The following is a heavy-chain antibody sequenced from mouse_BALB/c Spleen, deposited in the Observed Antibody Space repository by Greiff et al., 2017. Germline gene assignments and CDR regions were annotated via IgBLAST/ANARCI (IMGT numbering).Heavy chain of an antibody. Sequence: EVKLMESGPELVKPGASVKISCKASGYTFTDYNMHWVKQSHGESLEWIGYIYPYNGGTGYNQKFKSKATLTVDNSSSTAYMELRSLTSEDSAVYYCARGNYENGYYAMDYWGQGTSVTVSS. J-gene: IGHJ4*01. CDR1: GYTFTDYN. V-gene: IGHV1S29*02. CDR3: ARGNYENGYYAMDY. D-gene: IGHD2-1*01. CDR2: IYPYNGGT.